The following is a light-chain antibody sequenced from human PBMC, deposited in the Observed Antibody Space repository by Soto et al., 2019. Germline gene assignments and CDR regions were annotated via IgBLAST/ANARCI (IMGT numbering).Light chain of an antibody. CDR1: QSVSSS. J-gene: IGKJ2*01. CDR3: RQRNNWPYT. V-gene: IGKV3-11*01. CDR2: DAS. Sequence: EIVLTQSPATLSLSPGERATLSCRASQSVSSSLAWYLHNLGQAPRLLIDDASNRATGIPARFSGSGSGTDFTLTISSLEPEDFAVYYCRQRNNWPYTFGQGTKLEIK.